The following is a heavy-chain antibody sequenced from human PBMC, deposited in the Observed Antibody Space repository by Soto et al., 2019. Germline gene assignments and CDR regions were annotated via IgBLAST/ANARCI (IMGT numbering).Heavy chain of an antibody. J-gene: IGHJ4*02. V-gene: IGHV1-18*01. CDR1: GYTFTSYG. CDR3: ARGRYGDY. D-gene: IGHD1-1*01. CDR2: ISAHNGNT. Sequence: QVHLVQSGAEVKKPGASVKVSCKASGYTFTSYGITWVRQAPGQGLEWMGWISAHNGNTEYAQKLQGRVIVTRDTSTSTAYMELRSLISDVTAVYYCARGRYGDYGGQGALVTVSS.